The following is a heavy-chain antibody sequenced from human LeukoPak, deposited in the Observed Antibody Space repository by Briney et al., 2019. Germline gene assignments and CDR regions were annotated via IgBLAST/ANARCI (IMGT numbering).Heavy chain of an antibody. CDR1: GGSISSGSYY. Sequence: RPSQTLSLTCTVSGGSISSGSYYWNWIRQPAGKGLEWIGRIYTSGSTNYNPSLKSRVTISVDTSKNQFSLKLSSVTAADTAVYYCARGGGYNPYYWGQGTLVTASS. CDR2: IYTSGST. V-gene: IGHV4-61*02. D-gene: IGHD5-24*01. CDR3: ARGGGYNPYY. J-gene: IGHJ4*02.